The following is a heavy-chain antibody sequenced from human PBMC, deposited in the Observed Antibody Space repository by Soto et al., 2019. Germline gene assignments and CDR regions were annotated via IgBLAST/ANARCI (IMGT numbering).Heavy chain of an antibody. D-gene: IGHD6-19*01. CDR1: GGSFSGYY. CDR3: ARALGGAARPGAVAGTRWFDP. J-gene: IGHJ5*02. V-gene: IGHV4-34*01. CDR2: INHSGST. Sequence: SETLSLTCAVYGGSFSGYYWSWIRQPPGKGLEWIGEINHSGSTNYNPSLKSRVTISVDTSKNQFSLKLSSVTAADTAVYYCARALGGAARPGAVAGTRWFDPWGQGTLVTVSS.